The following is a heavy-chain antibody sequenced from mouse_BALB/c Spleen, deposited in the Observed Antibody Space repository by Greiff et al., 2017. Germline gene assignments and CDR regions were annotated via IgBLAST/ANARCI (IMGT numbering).Heavy chain of an antibody. CDR2: ISSGGSYT. CDR1: GFTFSSYT. V-gene: IGHV5-6-4*01. J-gene: IGHJ3*01. CDR3: TRKESVPFAY. Sequence: LKESGGGLVKPGGSLKLSCAASGFTFSSYTMSWVRQTPEKRLEWVATISSGGSYTYYPDSVKGRFTISRDNAKNTLYLQMSSLKSEDTAMYYCTRKESVPFAYWGQGTLVTVSA.